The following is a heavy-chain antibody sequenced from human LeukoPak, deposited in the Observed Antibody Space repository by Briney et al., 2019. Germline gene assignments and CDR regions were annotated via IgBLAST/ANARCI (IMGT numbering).Heavy chain of an antibody. D-gene: IGHD5-18*01. Sequence: SETLSLTCTVSSGSITNYNWNWFRQPPGKGLEWIGWIYSSGNTNYNPSLRSRVTISVDMSKNQFSLELTSVTAADTAVYYCARARYSDGFGWFDYWGQGALVTVSS. V-gene: IGHV4-59*01. J-gene: IGHJ4*02. CDR3: ARARYSDGFGWFDY. CDR2: IYSSGNT. CDR1: SGSITNYN.